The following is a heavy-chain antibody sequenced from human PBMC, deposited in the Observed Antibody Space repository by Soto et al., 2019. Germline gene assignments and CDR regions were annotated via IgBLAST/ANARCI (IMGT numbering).Heavy chain of an antibody. Sequence: QLVASGAEARKPGGSVKVPCQTSGYTFTRYYLKRVRPAPGRGLWWGGGINPKTGDTNNAQKFQGRVTMTTDTSISTGYMELSGLKSDDTAVYYCVTGDHLVRWGQGTRVTVSS. CDR2: INPKTGDT. J-gene: IGHJ4*02. CDR1: GYTFTRYY. CDR3: VTGDHLVR. V-gene: IGHV1-2*02. D-gene: IGHD2-21*01.